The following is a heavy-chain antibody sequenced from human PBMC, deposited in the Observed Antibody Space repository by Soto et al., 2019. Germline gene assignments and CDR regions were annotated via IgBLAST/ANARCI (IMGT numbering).Heavy chain of an antibody. Sequence: QVQLVQSGGEVKKPGASVKLSFTASGYSFTSYGISWVREAPGQGIEWMGWISAYNGKTNYAQNVQGRVTMTTDTSTRTAYMDLRSLRSDDTAVYYCARGGDVNYYHGMDVWGQGTTVTVSS. CDR2: ISAYNGKT. CDR1: GYSFTSYG. D-gene: IGHD5-12*01. J-gene: IGHJ6*02. CDR3: ARGGDVNYYHGMDV. V-gene: IGHV1-18*01.